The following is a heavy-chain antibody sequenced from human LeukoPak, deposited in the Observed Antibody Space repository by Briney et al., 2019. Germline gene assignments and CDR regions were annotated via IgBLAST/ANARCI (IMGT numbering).Heavy chain of an antibody. V-gene: IGHV3-30-3*01. J-gene: IGHJ4*02. CDR2: ISYDGSNK. D-gene: IGHD2-15*01. CDR1: GFTFSSYA. CDR3: ASSRVVVAAIGY. Sequence: PGGSLRLSCAASGFTFSSYAMHWVRQAPSKGLEWVAVISYDGSNKYYADSVKGRFTISRDNSKNTLYLQMNSLRAEDTAVYYCASSRVVVAAIGYWGQGTLVTVSS.